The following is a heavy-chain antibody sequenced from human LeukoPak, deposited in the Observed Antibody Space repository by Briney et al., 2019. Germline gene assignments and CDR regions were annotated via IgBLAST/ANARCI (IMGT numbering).Heavy chain of an antibody. CDR1: GGSIGTSNW. V-gene: IGHV4-4*02. J-gene: IGHJ4*02. CDR2: IYPSGSK. Sequence: SGTLSLTCAVSGGSIGTSNWWSWVRQSPGKGLEWIGKIYPSGSKNYNPSLKSRVTISVDKSKNQFSLKLSSVTAADTAVYFCARENWGGFDYWGQGTLVTVSS. D-gene: IGHD7-27*01. CDR3: ARENWGGFDY.